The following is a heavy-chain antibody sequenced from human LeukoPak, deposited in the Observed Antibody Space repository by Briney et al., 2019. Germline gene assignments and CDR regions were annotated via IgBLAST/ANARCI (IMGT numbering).Heavy chain of an antibody. Sequence: ASVKVSCKASGYTFNGYYMHWVRQAPGQGLEWMGRINPNSGGTNYAQKFQGRVTMTRDTSISTAYMELSRLRSDDTAVYYCARGYLLRYFDWLFGAYWGQGTLVTVSS. D-gene: IGHD3-9*01. J-gene: IGHJ4*02. CDR2: INPNSGGT. V-gene: IGHV1-2*06. CDR1: GYTFNGYY. CDR3: ARGYLLRYFDWLFGAY.